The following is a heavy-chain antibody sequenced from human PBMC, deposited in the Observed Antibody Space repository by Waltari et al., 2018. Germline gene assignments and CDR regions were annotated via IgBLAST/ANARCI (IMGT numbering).Heavy chain of an antibody. V-gene: IGHV3-23*03. CDR3: AKDRGSIWYGGFDY. Sequence: EVQLVESGGGLVQPGGSLRLSCAASGFTFSSSWMSWVRQAPGKGLEWVSVIYSNGITYYRDSVKGRFTISRDNSKNTVYLQMNTLRAEDTALYYCAKDRGSIWYGGFDYWGQGTLVSVSS. J-gene: IGHJ4*02. D-gene: IGHD6-13*01. CDR2: IYSNGIT. CDR1: GFTFSSSW.